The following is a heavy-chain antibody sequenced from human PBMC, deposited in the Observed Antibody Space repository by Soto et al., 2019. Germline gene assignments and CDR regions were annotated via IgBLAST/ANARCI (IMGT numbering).Heavy chain of an antibody. J-gene: IGHJ4*02. CDR3: AHRGPLSSKWNEGILDS. Sequence: QITLKESGPTLVKPTQTLTLTCTFSGFSLSTSGVGVGWIRQPPGKALEWLVFIYWDDDKRYSPSLRSRLTTPKDTSKNQVVLTMTHMDPVDTATYFCAHRGPLSSKWNEGILDSWGQGTLVTVSS. CDR1: GFSLSTSGVG. CDR2: IYWDDDK. D-gene: IGHD1-20*01. V-gene: IGHV2-5*02.